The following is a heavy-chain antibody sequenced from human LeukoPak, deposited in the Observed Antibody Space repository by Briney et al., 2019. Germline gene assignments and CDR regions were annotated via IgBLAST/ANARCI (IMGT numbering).Heavy chain of an antibody. D-gene: IGHD2-2*01. CDR1: GFTFSSYS. CDR2: ISSSSSYM. Sequence: GGSLRPSCAASGFTFSSYSMNWVRQAPGKGLEWVSSISSSSSYMYYADSVKGRFTISRDNAKNSLYLQMNSLRAEDTAVYYCAVVVVPAAVDYWGQGTLVTVSS. J-gene: IGHJ4*02. CDR3: AVVVVPAAVDY. V-gene: IGHV3-21*01.